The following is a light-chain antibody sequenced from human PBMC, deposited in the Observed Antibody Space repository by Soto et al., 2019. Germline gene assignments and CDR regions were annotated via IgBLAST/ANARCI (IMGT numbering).Light chain of an antibody. V-gene: IGKV3-20*01. CDR1: QSVDKHY. CDR3: QQYGNSPMYS. Sequence: IVLMQSPDTLSVSPGERATLSCRASQSVDKHYLAWYQHKPGQAPRLLIYGASNRATGIPDRFSGSGSGTDFTLTISRLEAEDFAVYSCQQYGNSPMYSFGQGTKLEIK. CDR2: GAS. J-gene: IGKJ2*03.